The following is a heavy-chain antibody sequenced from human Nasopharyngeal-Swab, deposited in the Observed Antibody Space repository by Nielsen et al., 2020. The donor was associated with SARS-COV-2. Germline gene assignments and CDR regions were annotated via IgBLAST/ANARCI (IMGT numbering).Heavy chain of an antibody. V-gene: IGHV4-38-2*02. Sequence: SETLSLTFTVSGYSFSSGYYWGWIRQPPGKGLEWIGSIYPSGSTYYNPSLKSRVTISVDTSKNQFSMKMCSVTAADTAVYYCARVPITVIIGDAFDIWGQGTMVTVSS. CDR1: GYSFSSGYY. J-gene: IGHJ3*02. D-gene: IGHD3-22*01. CDR3: ARVPITVIIGDAFDI. CDR2: IYPSGST.